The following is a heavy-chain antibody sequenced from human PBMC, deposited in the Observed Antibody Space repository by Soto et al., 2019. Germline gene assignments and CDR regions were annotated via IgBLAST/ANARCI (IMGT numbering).Heavy chain of an antibody. Sequence: GGSLRLSCAASGFTFNRHSMSWVRQAPGKGLEWVSYISASGTSTQYADFVRGRLTVSRDNAKNSLYLQINRLREDDTAVYYCARDLLLVASATGAFDVWGQGTTVTVSS. CDR1: GFTFNRHS. CDR3: ARDLLLVASATGAFDV. CDR2: ISASGTST. D-gene: IGHD5-12*01. V-gene: IGHV3-48*02. J-gene: IGHJ3*01.